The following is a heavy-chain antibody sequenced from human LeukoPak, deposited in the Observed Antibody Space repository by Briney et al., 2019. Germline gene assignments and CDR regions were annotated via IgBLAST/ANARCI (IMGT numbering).Heavy chain of an antibody. V-gene: IGHV3-33*06. Sequence: PGRSLRLSCAASGFTFSSYGMHWVRQAPGKGLEWVAVIWYDGSNKYYADSVKGRFTISRDNSKNTLYLQTNSLRAEDTAVYYCAKDPTTEPFVWGQGTLSPSPQ. CDR2: IWYDGSNK. CDR1: GFTFSSYG. D-gene: IGHD4-17*01. CDR3: AKDPTTEPFV. J-gene: IGHJ4*02.